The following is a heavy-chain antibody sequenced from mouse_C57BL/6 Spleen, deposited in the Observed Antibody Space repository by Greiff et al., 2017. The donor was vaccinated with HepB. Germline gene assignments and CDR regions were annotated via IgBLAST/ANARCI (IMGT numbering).Heavy chain of an antibody. CDR2: IYPGDGDT. CDR1: GYAFSSSW. J-gene: IGHJ4*01. Sequence: QVQLQQSGPELVKPGASVKISCKASGYAFSSSWMNWVKQRPGKGLEWIGRIYPGDGDTNYNGKFKGKATLTADKSSSTAYMQLSSLTSEDSAVYFCARRDGSSPPYAMDYWGQGTSVTVSS. D-gene: IGHD1-1*01. V-gene: IGHV1-82*01. CDR3: ARRDGSSPPYAMDY.